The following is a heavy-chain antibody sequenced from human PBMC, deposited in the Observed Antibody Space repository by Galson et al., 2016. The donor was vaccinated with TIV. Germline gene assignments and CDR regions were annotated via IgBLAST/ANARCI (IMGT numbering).Heavy chain of an antibody. D-gene: IGHD1-26*01. Sequence: SLRLSCAASGFTFNSYWMSWLRQAPGKGLEWVANIKQDGTEKYYVDSVKGRFTVSRDNARYTLYLQMNSRRAEDTAIYYRAKPGKSGDYSWDAFDIWGQGTLVIVSS. CDR3: AKPGKSGDYSWDAFDI. CDR2: IKQDGTEK. J-gene: IGHJ3*02. CDR1: GFTFNSYW. V-gene: IGHV3-7*03.